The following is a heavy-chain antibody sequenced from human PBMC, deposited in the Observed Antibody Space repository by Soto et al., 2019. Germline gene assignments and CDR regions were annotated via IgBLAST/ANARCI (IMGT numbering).Heavy chain of an antibody. D-gene: IGHD4-17*01. CDR2: IYYSGST. Sequence: QVQLQESGPGLVKPSQTLSLTCTVSGGSISSGGYYWSWIRQHPGKGLEWIGYIYYSGSTYYKPSLQSRVTISVDTSKNQFSLKPSSRTAADTAVDYCARGLDYGIDYWGQGTLVTVSS. CDR1: GGSISSGGYY. CDR3: ARGLDYGIDY. V-gene: IGHV4-31*03. J-gene: IGHJ4*02.